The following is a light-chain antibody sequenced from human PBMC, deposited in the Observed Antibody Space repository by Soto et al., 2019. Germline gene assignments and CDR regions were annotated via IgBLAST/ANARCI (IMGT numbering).Light chain of an antibody. V-gene: IGKV1-5*01. J-gene: IGKJ1*01. Sequence: DIQMNQSPSTLSASVGDRVTITCRASQSISSWLAWYQQKPGKAPKLLIYDASSLESGVPSRFSGSGSGTEFTLTISSLQPDDFATYYCQQYNSYDTWTFGQGTKVDIK. CDR2: DAS. CDR1: QSISSW. CDR3: QQYNSYDTWT.